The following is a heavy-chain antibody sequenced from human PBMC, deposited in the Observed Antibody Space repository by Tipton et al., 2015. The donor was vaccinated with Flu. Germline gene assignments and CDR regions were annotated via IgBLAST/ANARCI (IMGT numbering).Heavy chain of an antibody. V-gene: IGHV4-59*01. CDR2: ISNTGSP. D-gene: IGHD3-16*01. Sequence: LRLSCTVSGDSISTYYWTWIRQPPGKGLEWIGHISNTGSPNYNASLKSRVTVSVDTSENQFSLRLASVTAADTALYYCARAHMKGGYWGSYYGMDVWGRGTTVTVSS. CDR1: GDSISTYY. J-gene: IGHJ6*02. CDR3: ARAHMKGGYWGSYYGMDV.